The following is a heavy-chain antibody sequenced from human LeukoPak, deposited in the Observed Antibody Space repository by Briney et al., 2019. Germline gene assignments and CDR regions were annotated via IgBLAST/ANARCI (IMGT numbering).Heavy chain of an antibody. CDR2: MNPNSGNT. V-gene: IGHV1-8*01. CDR3: ARGLRYSSSSPGGY. D-gene: IGHD6-6*01. J-gene: IGHJ4*02. Sequence: ASVKVSCKASGYTFTSYDINWVRPATGQGLEWMGWMNPNSGNTGYAQKFQGRVTMTRNTSISTAYMELSSLRSEDTAVYYCARGLRYSSSSPGGYWGQGTLVTVSS. CDR1: GYTFTSYD.